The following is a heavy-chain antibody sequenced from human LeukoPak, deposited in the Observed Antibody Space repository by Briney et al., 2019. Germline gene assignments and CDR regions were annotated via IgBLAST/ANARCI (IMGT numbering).Heavy chain of an antibody. CDR3: AKAGSSWYEY. CDR2: IKQDGSEK. D-gene: IGHD6-13*01. J-gene: IGHJ4*02. V-gene: IGHV3-7*01. CDR1: GFTFSSYW. Sequence: PGGSLRLSCAASGFTFSSYWMSWVRRAPGRGLEWVANIKQDGSEKYYVDSLKGRFTISGDNAKNSLYLQMNSLRAEDTAVYYCAKAGSSWYEYWGQGTLVTVSS.